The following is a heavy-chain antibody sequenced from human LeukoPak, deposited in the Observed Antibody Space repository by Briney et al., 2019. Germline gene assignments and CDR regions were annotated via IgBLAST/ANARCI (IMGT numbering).Heavy chain of an antibody. V-gene: IGHV4-34*01. CDR2: INHSGST. D-gene: IGHD4-23*01. CDR3: ARKPARRLRWPYYFDY. CDR1: GGSFSGYY. Sequence: SETLSLTCAVYGGSFSGYYWSWLRQPPGKGLEWIGEINHSGSTNYNPSLKSRVTISVDTSKNQFSLKLSSVTAADTAVYYCARKPARRLRWPYYFDYWGQGTLVTVSS. J-gene: IGHJ4*02.